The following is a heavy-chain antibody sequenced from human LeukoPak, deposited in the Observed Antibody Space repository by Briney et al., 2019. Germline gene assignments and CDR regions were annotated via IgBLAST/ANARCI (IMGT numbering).Heavy chain of an antibody. CDR2: IYSSGST. D-gene: IGHD4-11*01. CDR1: GGPISSNY. J-gene: IGHJ4*02. Sequence: SETLSLTCTVSGGPISSNYWSWIRQPPGKGLEWIGYIYSSGSTSYNPSLKSRVTISVDTSKNQFSLKLSSVTAADTAVYYCASGADYSNYYFDYWGQGTLVTVSS. V-gene: IGHV4-59*01. CDR3: ASGADYSNYYFDY.